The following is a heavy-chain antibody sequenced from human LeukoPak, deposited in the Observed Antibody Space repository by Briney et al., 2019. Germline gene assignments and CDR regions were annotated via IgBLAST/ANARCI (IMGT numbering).Heavy chain of an antibody. CDR2: IYYSGST. V-gene: IGHV4-31*03. CDR1: GGSISSGGYY. D-gene: IGHD3-9*01. Sequence: PSQTLSLTCTVSGGSISSGGYYWSWIRQHPGKGLEWIGYIYYSGSTYYNPSLKSRVTISVDTSKNQFSLKLSSVTAADTAVYYCAREGILTGYYPAPFDYWGQGTLVTVSS. J-gene: IGHJ4*02. CDR3: AREGILTGYYPAPFDY.